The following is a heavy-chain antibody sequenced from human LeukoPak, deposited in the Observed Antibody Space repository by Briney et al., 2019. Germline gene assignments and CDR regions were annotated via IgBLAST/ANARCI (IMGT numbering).Heavy chain of an antibody. Sequence: PSETLSLTCTVSGGSISSYYWSWIRQPPGKGLEWIGYIYYSGSTNYNPSLKSRVTISVDTSKNQFSLKLSSVTAADTAVYYCARDDRIAVAGRGSWFDPWGQGTLVTVSS. CDR2: IYYSGST. CDR3: ARDDRIAVAGRGSWFDP. D-gene: IGHD6-19*01. V-gene: IGHV4-59*01. J-gene: IGHJ5*02. CDR1: GGSISSYY.